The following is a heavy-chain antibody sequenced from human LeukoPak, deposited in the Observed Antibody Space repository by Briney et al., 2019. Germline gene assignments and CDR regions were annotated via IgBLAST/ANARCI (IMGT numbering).Heavy chain of an antibody. Sequence: GGSLRLSCAASGFTFNTYWMSWVRQAPGKGLECVANIKQDGSEKYYVESVKGRFFISRDNVKNSQHLQMSSLRVEDTAVYYCARCEEFYDYFSGSPTYYFYMDVWGKGTTVAVSS. CDR2: IKQDGSEK. J-gene: IGHJ6*03. CDR3: ARCEEFYDYFSGSPTYYFYMDV. CDR1: GFTFNTYW. D-gene: IGHD3-16*01. V-gene: IGHV3-7*01.